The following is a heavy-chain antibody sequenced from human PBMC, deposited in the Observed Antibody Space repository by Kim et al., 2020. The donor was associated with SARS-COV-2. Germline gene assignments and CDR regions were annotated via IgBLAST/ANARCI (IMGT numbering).Heavy chain of an antibody. CDR2: NT. J-gene: IGHJ4*02. CDR3: ARERFGGSFDY. V-gene: IGHV1-3*01. Sequence: NTRYAQKFHGRATITGDTSASTAYMDLTSLRFEDTAVYYCARERFGGSFDYWGQGTLVTVSS. D-gene: IGHD3-10*01.